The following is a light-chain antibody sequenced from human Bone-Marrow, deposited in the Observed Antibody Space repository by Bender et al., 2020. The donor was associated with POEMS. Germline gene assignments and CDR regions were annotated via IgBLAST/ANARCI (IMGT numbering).Light chain of an antibody. CDR2: EVS. CDR1: SSDVGGYNY. J-gene: IGLJ1*01. Sequence: QSALTQPPSASGSPGQSVIISCTGTSSDVGGYNYVAWYQQHPGKATKLMIYEVSKRPPGVPDRFSGSKSGNTASLTVSGLQAEDEADYYCSSYAGSNNYVLGTGTKVTVL. V-gene: IGLV2-8*01. CDR3: SSYAGSNNYV.